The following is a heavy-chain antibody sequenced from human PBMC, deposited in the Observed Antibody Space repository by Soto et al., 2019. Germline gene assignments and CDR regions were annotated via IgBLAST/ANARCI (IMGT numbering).Heavy chain of an antibody. CDR1: GFMFTNHG. CDR2: IWSDGNKR. J-gene: IGHJ4*02. CDR3: VRDDFGLGIDY. D-gene: IGHD1-26*01. V-gene: IGHV3-33*01. Sequence: GGSLRLSCASSGFMFTNHGMHLVRQAPGKGLEWVAVIWSDGNKRYYADSVKGRFTISRDNAKNTLYLQMNSLRAEDTAVYYCVRDDFGLGIDYWGLGTLVTVSS.